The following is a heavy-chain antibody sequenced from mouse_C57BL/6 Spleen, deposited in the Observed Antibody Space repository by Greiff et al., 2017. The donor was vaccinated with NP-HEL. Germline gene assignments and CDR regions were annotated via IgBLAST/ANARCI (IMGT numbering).Heavy chain of an antibody. CDR2: ISYDGSN. J-gene: IGHJ4*01. CDR1: GYSITSGYY. V-gene: IGHV3-6*01. Sequence: EVKLQESGPGLVKPSQSLSLTCSVTGYSITSGYYWNWIRQFPGNKLEWMGYISYDGSNNYNPSLKNRISITRDTSKNQFFLKLNSVTTEDTATYYCARDRDGDLFYYAMDYWGQGTSVTVSS. D-gene: IGHD3-1*01. CDR3: ARDRDGDLFYYAMDY.